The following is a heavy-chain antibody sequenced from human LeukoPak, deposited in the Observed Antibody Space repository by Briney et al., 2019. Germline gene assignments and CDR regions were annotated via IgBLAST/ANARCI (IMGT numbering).Heavy chain of an antibody. Sequence: SETLSLTCTVSGGSISSYYWSWIRQPPGKGLEWIGYIYYSGSTNYNPSLKSRVTISVDTSKNQFSLKLGSVTAADTAVYYCARHYYDFDYWGQGALVAVSS. CDR3: ARHYYDFDY. J-gene: IGHJ4*02. CDR1: GGSISSYY. V-gene: IGHV4-59*08. D-gene: IGHD3-22*01. CDR2: IYYSGST.